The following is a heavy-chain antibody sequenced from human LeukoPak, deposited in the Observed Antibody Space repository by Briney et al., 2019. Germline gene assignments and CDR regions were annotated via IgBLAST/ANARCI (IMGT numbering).Heavy chain of an antibody. Sequence: PSETLSLTCTVSGASMSTYYWSWIRQPAGKGLEWIGRIYAGGSTDYNPSLRSRVTISLDKSKNQFSLNLNSVTAADTAVYYCARGTSGDYWGQGTLVTVSS. CDR3: ARGTSGDY. V-gene: IGHV4-4*07. D-gene: IGHD3-10*01. J-gene: IGHJ4*02. CDR2: IYAGGST. CDR1: GASMSTYY.